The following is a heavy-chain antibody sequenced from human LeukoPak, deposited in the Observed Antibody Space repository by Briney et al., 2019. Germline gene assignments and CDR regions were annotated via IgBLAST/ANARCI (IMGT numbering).Heavy chain of an antibody. CDR1: GGSISSYY. V-gene: IGHV4-59*01. D-gene: IGHD3-22*01. J-gene: IGHJ6*03. CDR2: IYYSGST. CDR3: ARVLGSGYPYYYYYMDV. Sequence: SETLSLTCTVSGGSISSYYWSWIRQPPGKGLEWIGYIYYSGSTNYNPSLKSRVTISVDTSKNQFSLELSSVTAADTAVYYCARVLGSGYPYYYYYMDVWGKGTTVTVSS.